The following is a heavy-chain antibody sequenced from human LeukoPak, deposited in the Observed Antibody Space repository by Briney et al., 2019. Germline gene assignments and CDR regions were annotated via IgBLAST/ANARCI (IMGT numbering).Heavy chain of an antibody. Sequence: SETLSLTCTVSSGSISSYYWSWIRQPAGKGLEWIGRIYTSGSTNYNPSLKSRVTMSVDTSKNQFSLKLSSVTAADTAVYYCARESRSSWVYYFDYWGQGTLVTVSS. CDR3: ARESRSSWVYYFDY. D-gene: IGHD6-13*01. CDR2: IYTSGST. J-gene: IGHJ4*02. CDR1: SGSISSYY. V-gene: IGHV4-4*07.